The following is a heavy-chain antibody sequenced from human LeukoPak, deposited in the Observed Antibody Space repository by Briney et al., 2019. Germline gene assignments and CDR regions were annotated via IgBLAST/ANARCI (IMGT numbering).Heavy chain of an antibody. CDR2: INPSGGST. V-gene: IGHV1-46*01. CDR1: GYTFTSYY. D-gene: IGHD3-3*01. Sequence: GASVKVSCKASGYTFTSYYMHWVRQAPGQGLEWMGIINPSGGSTSYAQKFQGRVTMTRDTSISTAYMELSRLRSDDTAVYYCARILVRDFWSGYYGYWGQGTLVTVSS. J-gene: IGHJ4*02. CDR3: ARILVRDFWSGYYGY.